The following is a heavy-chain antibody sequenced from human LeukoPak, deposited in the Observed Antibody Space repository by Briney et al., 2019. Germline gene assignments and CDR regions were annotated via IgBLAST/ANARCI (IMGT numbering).Heavy chain of an antibody. D-gene: IGHD5-12*01. CDR3: AKDVGVATMFDI. Sequence: GGSLRLSCAASGFTFSSYAMSWVRQAPGKGLEWVSAISGSGGSTYYADSVKGRFTISRDNSKNTLFLQITGLRAEDTAVYYCAKDVGVATMFDIWGQGTMVTVSS. CDR2: ISGSGGST. J-gene: IGHJ3*02. V-gene: IGHV3-23*01. CDR1: GFTFSSYA.